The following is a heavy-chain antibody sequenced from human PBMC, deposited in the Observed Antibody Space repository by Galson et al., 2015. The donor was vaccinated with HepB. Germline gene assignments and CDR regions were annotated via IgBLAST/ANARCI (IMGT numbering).Heavy chain of an antibody. D-gene: IGHD6-13*01. J-gene: IGHJ4*02. CDR2: TNPNSGGT. CDR3: ARGPGYSSSWYMY. CDR1: GYIFTDYY. V-gene: IGHV1-2*06. Sequence: SVKVSCKASGYIFTDYYIHWVRQAPGQGLEWMGRTNPNSGGTNYAQKFQGRVTMTRDTSINTSYMELSRLRPDDTAVYYCARGPGYSSSWYMYWGQGTLVTVSS.